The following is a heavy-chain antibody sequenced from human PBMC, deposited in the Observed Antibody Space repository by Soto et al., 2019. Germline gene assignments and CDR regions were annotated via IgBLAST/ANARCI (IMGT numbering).Heavy chain of an antibody. D-gene: IGHD6-19*01. J-gene: IGHJ4*02. CDR1: GYTFTSYG. CDR3: ARARPYSSGWYYFDY. V-gene: IGHV1-18*01. CDR2: ISAYNGNT. Sequence: ASVKVSCKASGYTFTSYGISWVRQAPGQGLEWMGWISAYNGNTSYAQKFQGRVTMTRDTSTSTVYMELSSLRSEDTAVYYCARARPYSSGWYYFDYWGQGTLVTVSS.